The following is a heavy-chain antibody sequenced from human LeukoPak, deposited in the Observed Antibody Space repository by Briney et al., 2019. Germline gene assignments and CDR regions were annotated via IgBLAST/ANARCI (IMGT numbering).Heavy chain of an antibody. J-gene: IGHJ3*02. CDR2: ISGSGGST. CDR1: GFTLSSYA. CDR3: AKVKYYGSGSYFDAFDI. Sequence: HTGRSLRPSCAASGFTLSSYAMSWVSQPPGKGRGWVSVISGSGGSTYYADSVKGRFTISRDNSKNTLYLQMNSLRAEDTAVYYCAKVKYYGSGSYFDAFDIWGQGTMVTVSS. D-gene: IGHD3-10*01. V-gene: IGHV3-23*01.